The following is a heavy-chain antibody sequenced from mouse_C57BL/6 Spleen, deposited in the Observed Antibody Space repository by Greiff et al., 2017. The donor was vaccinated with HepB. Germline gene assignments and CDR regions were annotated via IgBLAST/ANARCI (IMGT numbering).Heavy chain of an antibody. CDR3: ARAGDPGDWYFDV. J-gene: IGHJ1*03. V-gene: IGHV1-7*01. Sequence: VQLQQSGAELAKPGASVKLSCKASGYTFTSYWMHWVKQRPGQGLEWIGYINPSSGYTKYNQKFKVKATLTADKSSSTAYMQLSRLTYEDSAVYYCARAGDPGDWYFDVWGKGTTVTVSS. CDR2: INPSSGYT. CDR1: GYTFTSYW.